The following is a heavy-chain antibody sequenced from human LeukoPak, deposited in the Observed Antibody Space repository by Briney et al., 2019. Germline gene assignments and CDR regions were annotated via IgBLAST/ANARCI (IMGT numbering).Heavy chain of an antibody. V-gene: IGHV4-59*08. CDR1: GGSINSYY. CDR3: ARLRWQMATTTSFDY. J-gene: IGHJ4*02. D-gene: IGHD5-24*01. Sequence: SETLSLTCTVSGGSINSYYYSWIRQPPGKGLEWIGYIYYSGSTNYNPSLKSRVTISVDTSKNQFSLKLSSVTAADTAVYYCARLRWQMATTTSFDYWGQGTLVTVSS. CDR2: IYYSGST.